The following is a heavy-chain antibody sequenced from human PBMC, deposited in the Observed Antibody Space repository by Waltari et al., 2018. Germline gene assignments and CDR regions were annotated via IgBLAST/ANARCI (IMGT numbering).Heavy chain of an antibody. J-gene: IGHJ4*02. D-gene: IGHD6-6*01. Sequence: EVQLLESGGGLVQPGGSLRLSCTASRFTFRVYALSWVRQAPGKGLEWVSAISDNSGRAYYAASVKSLFTISRDNSENTLYLHMDSLRADDTSVYYCAKDMTRYSSSSDFDQWGQGTLVTVSS. CDR3: AKDMTRYSSSSDFDQ. V-gene: IGHV3-23*01. CDR2: ISDNSGRA. CDR1: RFTFRVYA.